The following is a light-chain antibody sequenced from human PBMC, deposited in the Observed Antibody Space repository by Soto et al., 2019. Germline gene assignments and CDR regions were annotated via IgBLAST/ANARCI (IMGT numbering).Light chain of an antibody. V-gene: IGLV2-23*02. Sequence: QSALTHPASGSGSPRQSVTVSSTGTSSDVGSYNLFSWYQQHPGKAPKLIIYGVSKRPSGVSNLFSGSKSGNTASLTISGLQAEDEGDYYCCSYAGSSTFVVFGGGTKLTVL. CDR1: SSDVGSYNL. CDR3: CSYAGSSTFVV. CDR2: GVS. J-gene: IGLJ2*01.